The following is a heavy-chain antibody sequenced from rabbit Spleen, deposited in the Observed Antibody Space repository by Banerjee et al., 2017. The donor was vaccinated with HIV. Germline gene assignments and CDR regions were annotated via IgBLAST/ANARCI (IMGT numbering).Heavy chain of an antibody. CDR3: ARETSSGWGVLLYYFNL. J-gene: IGHJ4*01. D-gene: IGHD4-1*01. CDR1: GFSFSSNYW. Sequence: QEQLEESGGDLVKPEGSLTLTCTASGFSFSSNYWIHWVRQAPGKGLEWIGCIYSGSSGTTYYASWAKGRFTISKTSSTTVTLQMTSLTAADTATYFCARETSSGWGVLLYYFNLWGQGTLVTVS. V-gene: IGHV1S45*01. CDR2: IYSGSSGTT.